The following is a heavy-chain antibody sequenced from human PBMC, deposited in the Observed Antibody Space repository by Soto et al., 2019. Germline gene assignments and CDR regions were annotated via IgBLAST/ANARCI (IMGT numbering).Heavy chain of an antibody. V-gene: IGHV4-39*01. CDR1: GDSISISSYY. Sequence: SETLSLTCSVSGDSISISSYYWGWVRQPPGKGLEWIGSIHYSGSTHYNPSLQSRVTISGDASKKQFSLKLGSVTAADTAMYYCASTKDETLYFDYWGQGNLVTVS. D-gene: IGHD2-15*01. J-gene: IGHJ4*02. CDR2: IHYSGST. CDR3: ASTKDETLYFDY.